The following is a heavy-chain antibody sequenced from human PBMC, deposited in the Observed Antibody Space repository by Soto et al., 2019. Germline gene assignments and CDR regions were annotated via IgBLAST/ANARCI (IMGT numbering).Heavy chain of an antibody. V-gene: IGHV3-64*04. CDR2: ISSNGGST. CDR1: GFTFSSYA. CDR3: AKDLGSSSWGAFDI. D-gene: IGHD6-13*01. Sequence: GGSLRLSCSASGFTFSSYAMHWVRQAPGKGLEYVSAISSNGGSTYYADSVKGRFTISRDNSKNTLYLQMNSLRAEDTAVYYCAKDLGSSSWGAFDIWGQGTMVTVSS. J-gene: IGHJ3*02.